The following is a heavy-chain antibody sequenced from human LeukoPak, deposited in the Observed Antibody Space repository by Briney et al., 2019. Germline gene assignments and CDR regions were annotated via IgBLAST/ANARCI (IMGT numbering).Heavy chain of an antibody. Sequence: GASVKVSCKASGGTFSSYGISWVRQAPGQGLEWMGWISAYNGNTNYAQKLQGRVTMTTDTSTSTAYMELRSLRSDDTAVYYCARDRYSSSWYDLEYWGQGTLVTVSS. CDR2: ISAYNGNT. CDR1: GGTFSSYG. J-gene: IGHJ4*02. CDR3: ARDRYSSSWYDLEY. V-gene: IGHV1-18*01. D-gene: IGHD6-13*01.